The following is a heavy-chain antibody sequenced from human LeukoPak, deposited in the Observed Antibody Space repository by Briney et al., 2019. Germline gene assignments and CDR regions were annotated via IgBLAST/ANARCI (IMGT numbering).Heavy chain of an antibody. CDR1: GFTFSGFA. CDR3: ARVAVGGHFDY. V-gene: IGHV3-64*02. CDR2: ISNNGGST. D-gene: IGHD1-26*01. Sequence: GGSLRLSCAASGFTFSGFAIHWVREAPGQGLEYVSAISNNGGSTYYADSVKGRFTISRDNSKNTLYLQMGSLRADDMAVYYCARVAVGGHFDYWGQGTLVTVSS. J-gene: IGHJ4*02.